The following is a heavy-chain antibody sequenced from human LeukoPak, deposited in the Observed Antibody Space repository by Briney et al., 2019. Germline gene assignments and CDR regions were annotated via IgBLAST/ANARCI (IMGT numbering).Heavy chain of an antibody. J-gene: IGHJ4*02. CDR3: ARAGSVTTFSLFDY. CDR1: GGSFSGYY. CDR2: INHSGST. V-gene: IGHV4-34*01. Sequence: SETLSLTCAVYGGSFSGYYWSWIRQPPGKGLEWIGDINHSGSTNYNPSLKSRVTISVDTSKNQFSLKLSSVTAADTAVYYCARAGSVTTFSLFDYWGQGTLVTVSS. D-gene: IGHD2/OR15-2a*01.